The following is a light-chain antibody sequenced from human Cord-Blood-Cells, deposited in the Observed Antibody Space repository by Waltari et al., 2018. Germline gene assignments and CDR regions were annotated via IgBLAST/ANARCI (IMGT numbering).Light chain of an antibody. CDR2: EGR. V-gene: IGLV2-14*01. CDR3: SSYTSGSTL. Sequence: QSALTQPASVSGSPGQSITISCTGTSSDVGGYNYVSWYQQHPGKAPKLMIYEGRNRPSGVSNRFSCAKSGNTASLTSSALQAEDEADYYCSSYTSGSTLVGGGTKLTFL. J-gene: IGLJ2*01. CDR1: SSDVGGYNY.